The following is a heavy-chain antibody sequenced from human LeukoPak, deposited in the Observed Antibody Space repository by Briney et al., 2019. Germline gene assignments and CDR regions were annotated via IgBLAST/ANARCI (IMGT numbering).Heavy chain of an antibody. CDR2: IQKCGSNK. V-gene: IGHV3-30*02. D-gene: IGHD3-22*01. J-gene: IGHJ3*02. CDR1: GFTFSSYG. CDR3: ANSFGSTLIVETDAFHI. Sequence: PGGSLTLSCAASGFTFSSYGFHWVRQAPGKGLEWVAFIQKCGSNKYYADSVKGRFTISRDNSKNTLHLQVNSLRAEDTAVYYCANSFGSTLIVETDAFHIWGQGTMVTVSS.